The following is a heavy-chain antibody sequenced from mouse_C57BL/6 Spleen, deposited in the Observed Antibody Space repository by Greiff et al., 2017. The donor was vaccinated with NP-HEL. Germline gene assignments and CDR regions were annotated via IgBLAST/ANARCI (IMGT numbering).Heavy chain of an antibody. Sequence: DVHLVESGPGLVKPSQSLSLTCSVTGYSITSGYYWNWIRQFPGNKLEWMGYISYDGSNNYNPSLKNRISITRDTSKNQFFLKLNSVTTEDTATYYCARDGSFHYYAMDYWGQGTSVTVSS. J-gene: IGHJ4*01. CDR3: ARDGSFHYYAMDY. CDR2: ISYDGSN. CDR1: GYSITSGYY. V-gene: IGHV3-6*01.